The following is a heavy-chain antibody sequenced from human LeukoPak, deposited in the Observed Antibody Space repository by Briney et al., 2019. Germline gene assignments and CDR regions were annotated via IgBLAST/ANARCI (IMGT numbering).Heavy chain of an antibody. Sequence: SETLSLTCTVSGGSISSSLYYWGWIRQPPGKGLEWIGSIYYSGSTYYSPSLKSRVTISVDTSKNQFSLRLTSVTAADTAVYYCARGATILGYWGQGTLVTVSS. CDR2: IYYSGST. CDR1: GGSISSSLYY. J-gene: IGHJ4*02. CDR3: ARGATILGY. D-gene: IGHD5-12*01. V-gene: IGHV4-39*07.